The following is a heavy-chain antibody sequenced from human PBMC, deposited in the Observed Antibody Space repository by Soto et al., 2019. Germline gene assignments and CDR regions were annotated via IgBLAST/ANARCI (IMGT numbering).Heavy chain of an antibody. CDR1: GGSISSSSYY. D-gene: IGHD2-2*01. J-gene: IGHJ5*02. V-gene: IGHV4-39*01. Sequence: QLQLQESGPGLVKPSETLSLTCTVSGGSISSSSYYWGWIRQPPGKGLEWIGSIYYSGSTYYNPSLKSRVTISVDTSKNQFSLKLSSVTAADTAVYYCARRGGCISTSGRNWFDPWGQGTLVTVSS. CDR2: IYYSGST. CDR3: ARRGGCISTSGRNWFDP.